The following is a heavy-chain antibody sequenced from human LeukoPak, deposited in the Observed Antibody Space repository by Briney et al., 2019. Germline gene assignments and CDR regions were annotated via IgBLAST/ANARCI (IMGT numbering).Heavy chain of an antibody. J-gene: IGHJ4*02. V-gene: IGHV5-51*03. CDR1: GYSFTTYW. Sequence: GESLKISCKGSGYSFTTYWIGLVRQMPGKRLECMGLIYPGDSNARFSPSFQGQVPLSADKSIGTTYLQWSSLQTSDTAMYYCAISGSTTGTTGPFNYWGQGTLVTVSS. CDR3: AISGSTTGTTGPFNY. CDR2: IYPGDSNA. D-gene: IGHD1-1*01.